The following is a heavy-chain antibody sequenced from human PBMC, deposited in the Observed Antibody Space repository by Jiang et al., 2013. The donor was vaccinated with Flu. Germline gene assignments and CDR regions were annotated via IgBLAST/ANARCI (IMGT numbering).Heavy chain of an antibody. J-gene: IGHJ4*02. D-gene: IGHD5-18*01. Sequence: QLVEVWGEAWSRPGRSLRLSCAASGFTFSSYAMHWVRQAPGKGLEWVAVISYDGSNKYYADSVKGRFTISRDNSKNTLYLQMNSLRAEDTAVYYCAREGLGYSYGLDYWGQGTLVTVSS. CDR2: ISYDGSNK. CDR3: AREGLGYSYGLDY. CDR1: GFTFSSYA. V-gene: IGHV3-30-3*01.